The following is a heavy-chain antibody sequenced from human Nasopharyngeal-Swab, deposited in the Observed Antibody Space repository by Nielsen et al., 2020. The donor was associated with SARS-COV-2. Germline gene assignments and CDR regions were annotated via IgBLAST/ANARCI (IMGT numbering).Heavy chain of an antibody. Sequence: SETLSLTCTVSDGSISSYYWSWIRQPPGKGLEWIGYIYYTGDSNYNPSLKSRVTISVDTSKNQFSLKVTSVTAADTAVYYCARRSLAVAGSFDYWGQGTLVTVSS. CDR1: DGSISSYY. D-gene: IGHD6-19*01. J-gene: IGHJ4*02. V-gene: IGHV4-59*08. CDR3: ARRSLAVAGSFDY. CDR2: IYYTGDS.